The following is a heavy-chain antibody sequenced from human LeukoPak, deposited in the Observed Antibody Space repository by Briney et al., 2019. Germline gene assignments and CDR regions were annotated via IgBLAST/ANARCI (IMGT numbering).Heavy chain of an antibody. Sequence: SETLSLTCTVSGGSISSYYWSWIRQPPGKGLEWIGYIYTSGSTNYNPSLKSRVTISVDTSKNQFSLKLSSVTAADTAVYHCARQAPAYYYYYMDVWGKGTTVTVSS. V-gene: IGHV4-4*09. CDR2: IYTSGST. CDR3: ARQAPAYYYYYMDV. CDR1: GGSISSYY. J-gene: IGHJ6*03.